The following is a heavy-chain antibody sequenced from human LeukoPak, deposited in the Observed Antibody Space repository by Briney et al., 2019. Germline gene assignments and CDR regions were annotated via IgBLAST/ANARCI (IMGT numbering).Heavy chain of an antibody. CDR2: IYYDGSNI. Sequence: GESLKISCAASGFTFSSYGMHWVRQAPGKGLEWVAFIYYDGSNIYYADYVKGRFTISRDISKNTLYLQMDSLRAEDTAIYYCARDWKTNSFDYWGQGTLVTVSS. J-gene: IGHJ4*02. D-gene: IGHD1-1*01. CDR1: GFTFSSYG. V-gene: IGHV3-33*01. CDR3: ARDWKTNSFDY.